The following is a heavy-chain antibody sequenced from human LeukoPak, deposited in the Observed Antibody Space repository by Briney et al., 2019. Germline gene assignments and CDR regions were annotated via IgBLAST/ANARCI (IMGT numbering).Heavy chain of an antibody. D-gene: IGHD5-18*01. J-gene: IGHJ4*02. CDR1: GFTFSSYS. CDR3: ARGQGIQADY. V-gene: IGHV3-21*01. CDR2: ISSSSSYI. Sequence: PGGSLRLSCAASGFTFSSYSMNWVRQAPGKGLEWVSSISSSSSYIYYADSVKGRFTISRDNAKNSLYLQMNSLRAEGTAVYYCARGQGIQADYWGQGTLVTVSS.